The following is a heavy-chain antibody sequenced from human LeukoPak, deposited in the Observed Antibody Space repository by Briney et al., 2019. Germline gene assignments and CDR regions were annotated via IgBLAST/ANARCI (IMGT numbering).Heavy chain of an antibody. CDR3: ARNYGGYSH. CDR2: IQQDGSEQ. J-gene: IGHJ4*02. V-gene: IGHV3-7*02. CDR1: GFTFSSYW. D-gene: IGHD4-23*01. Sequence: GGSLRLSCTASGFTFSSYWMSWVRQAPGKGLEWVANIQQDGSEQYYVDSVKGRFTISRDNAKNSLYLQMNSLRAEDTALYYCARNYGGYSHWGQGTVVTVSS.